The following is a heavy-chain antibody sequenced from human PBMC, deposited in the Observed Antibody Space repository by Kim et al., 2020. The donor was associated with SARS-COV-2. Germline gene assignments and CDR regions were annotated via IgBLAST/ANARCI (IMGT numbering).Heavy chain of an antibody. CDR2: INTNTGNP. J-gene: IGHJ3*02. Sequence: ASVKVSCKASGYTFTSYAMNWVRQAPGQGLEWMGWINTNTGNPTYAQGFTGRFVFSLDTSVSTAYLQISSLKAEDTAVYYCARFVDYYYDSSGYYYWDAFDIWGQGTMVTVSS. CDR1: GYTFTSYA. CDR3: ARFVDYYYDSSGYYYWDAFDI. V-gene: IGHV7-4-1*02. D-gene: IGHD3-22*01.